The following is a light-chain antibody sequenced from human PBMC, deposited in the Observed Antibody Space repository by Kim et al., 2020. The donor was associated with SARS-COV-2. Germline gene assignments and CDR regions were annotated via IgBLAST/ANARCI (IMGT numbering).Light chain of an antibody. CDR2: GAS. CDR3: LQDLNYPRT. Sequence: ASVGDRVTVACRTSQDIRSDLAWYQQKSGQAPRLLIYGASTLHSGVPSRFSGSGSGTDFTLTISSLQPEDSATYFCLQDLNYPRTFGQGTKVDIK. J-gene: IGKJ1*01. V-gene: IGKV1-6*01. CDR1: QDIRSD.